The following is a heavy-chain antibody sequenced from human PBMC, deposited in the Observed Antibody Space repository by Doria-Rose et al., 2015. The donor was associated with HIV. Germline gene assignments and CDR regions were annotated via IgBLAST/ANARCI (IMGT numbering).Heavy chain of an antibody. J-gene: IGHJ4*02. CDR3: ARIKSSRWYHKYYYDF. CDR1: GVSLSSPGMG. D-gene: IGHD6-13*01. Sequence: VTLKESGPVLVKPTETLTLTCTVSGVSLSSPGMGVSWIRQPPAKALEWLANIFSDDERSYKTSLKSRLTISRGTSRSQLVLTMTDMDPVDTATYYCARIKSSRWYHKYYYDFWGQGTLVIVSA. CDR2: IFSDDER. V-gene: IGHV2-26*01.